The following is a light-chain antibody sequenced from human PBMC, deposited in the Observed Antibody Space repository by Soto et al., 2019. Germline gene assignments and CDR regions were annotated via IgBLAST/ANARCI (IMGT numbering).Light chain of an antibody. CDR3: QQYNNWPQWT. CDR1: QSVSSY. J-gene: IGKJ1*01. CDR2: GAS. V-gene: IGKV3D-15*01. Sequence: EIVMTQSPATLSVSPGERATLSCRASQSVSSYLAWYQQKPGQAPRLLIYGASSRATGIPDRFSGSGSGTEFTLTISSLRSEDLAVYYCQQYNNWPQWTFGQGTKVDIK.